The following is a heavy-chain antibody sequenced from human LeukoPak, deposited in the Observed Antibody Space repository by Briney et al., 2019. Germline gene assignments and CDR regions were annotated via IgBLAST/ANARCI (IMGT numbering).Heavy chain of an antibody. D-gene: IGHD1-1*01. Sequence: ASVKVSCEVSGYTLTELSMHWVRQAPGKGLEWMGGFDPEDGETIYAQKFQGRVTVTEDTSTDTAYMELSSLSFEDTAVYYCATDRHYNWNDNWFDPWGQGTLVTVSS. V-gene: IGHV1-24*01. CDR2: FDPEDGET. CDR3: ATDRHYNWNDNWFDP. CDR1: GYTLTELS. J-gene: IGHJ5*02.